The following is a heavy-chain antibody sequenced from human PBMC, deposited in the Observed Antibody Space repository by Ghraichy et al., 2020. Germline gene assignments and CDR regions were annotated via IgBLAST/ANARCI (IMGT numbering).Heavy chain of an antibody. V-gene: IGHV6-1*01. Sequence: SQTISLTCAISGDSVSSNSAAWNWIRQSPSRGLEWLGRTYYRSKWYNDYAVSVKSRITINPDTSKNQFSLQLNSVTPEDTAVYYCARRPGYCSGGSCYSMSFDYWGQGTLVTVSS. J-gene: IGHJ4*02. CDR2: TYYRSKWYN. CDR1: GDSVSSNSAA. D-gene: IGHD2-15*01. CDR3: ARRPGYCSGGSCYSMSFDY.